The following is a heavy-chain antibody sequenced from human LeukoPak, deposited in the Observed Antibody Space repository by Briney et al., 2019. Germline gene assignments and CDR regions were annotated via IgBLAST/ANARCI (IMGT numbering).Heavy chain of an antibody. CDR1: GFNFTYA. Sequence: PGASLRLSCAASGFNFTYAMSWVRQAPGKGLEWVSGISGNGISTYYADSVKGRFTISRDNFRNTLYMQMNSLRAEDTAVYYCAKGARGSTVTTVDYWGQGTLVTVSS. CDR2: ISGNGIST. CDR3: AKGARGSTVTTVDY. D-gene: IGHD4-17*01. J-gene: IGHJ4*02. V-gene: IGHV3-23*01.